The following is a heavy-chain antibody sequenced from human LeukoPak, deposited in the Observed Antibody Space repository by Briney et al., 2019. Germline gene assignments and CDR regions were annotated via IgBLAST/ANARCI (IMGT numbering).Heavy chain of an antibody. J-gene: IGHJ5*02. CDR2: IYYSGST. CDR3: ARRHYYDSSAPRGWFDP. D-gene: IGHD3-22*01. CDR1: GGSISSSSYY. V-gene: IGHV4-39*07. Sequence: SETLSLTCTVSGGSISSSSYYWGWIRQPPGKGLEWIGSIYYSGSTYYNPSLKSRVTISVDTSKNQFSLKLSSVTAADTAVYYCARRHYYDSSAPRGWFDPWGQGTLVTVSS.